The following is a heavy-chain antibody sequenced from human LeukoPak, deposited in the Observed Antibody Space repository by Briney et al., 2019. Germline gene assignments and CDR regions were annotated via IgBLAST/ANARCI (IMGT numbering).Heavy chain of an antibody. J-gene: IGHJ4*02. CDR1: GYTLTGYY. CDR3: ARAMEMATIWYDS. CDR2: INPNSGGR. D-gene: IGHD5-24*01. V-gene: IGHV1-2*06. Sequence: ASVKVSCKASGYTLTGYYMHWVRQAPGQGLEWMGRINPNSGGRNYAQKFQGRVTMTRDTSISTAYLELTRLTSDDTAVYYCARAMEMATIWYDSWGQGTLVTVSS.